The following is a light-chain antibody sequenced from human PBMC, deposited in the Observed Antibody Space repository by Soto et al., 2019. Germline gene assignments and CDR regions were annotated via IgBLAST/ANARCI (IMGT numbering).Light chain of an antibody. Sequence: DIQMTQSPSTLPASVGDRVTITCRASQNINSHLAWYQQKPGKAPKLLIYTASSLQSGVPSRFSGSGSGTEFTLTISSLQPDDFATFYCQQYDLYSAFGQGTKVEIK. V-gene: IGKV1-5*03. CDR2: TAS. CDR3: QQYDLYSA. J-gene: IGKJ1*01. CDR1: QNINSH.